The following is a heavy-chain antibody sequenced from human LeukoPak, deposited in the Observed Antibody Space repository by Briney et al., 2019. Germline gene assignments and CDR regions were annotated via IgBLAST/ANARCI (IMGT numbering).Heavy chain of an antibody. J-gene: IGHJ4*02. Sequence: SETLSLTCTVSGGSINSYCWSWIRQPPGKGLEWIGYIYYSGSTKYNPSFKSRVTISVDTSNSKFSLKLSSVTAADTAVYYCARDMTTKGFDFWGQGTLVTVSS. CDR1: GGSINSYC. CDR3: ARDMTTKGFDF. CDR2: IYYSGST. V-gene: IGHV4-59*01. D-gene: IGHD4-17*01.